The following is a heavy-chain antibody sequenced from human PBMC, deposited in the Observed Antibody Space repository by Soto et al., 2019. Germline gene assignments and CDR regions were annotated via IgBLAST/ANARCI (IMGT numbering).Heavy chain of an antibody. CDR3: ARESDH. CDR1: GFTFSSYA. V-gene: IGHV3-23*01. Sequence: GGSLRLSCAASGFTFSSYAMSWVRQAPGKGLEWVSTISGSGGGTYYADSMKGRFTISRDNSKNTLYLQMYSLRVEDTAVYYCARESDHWGQGTLVTVAS. J-gene: IGHJ4*02. CDR2: ISGSGGGT.